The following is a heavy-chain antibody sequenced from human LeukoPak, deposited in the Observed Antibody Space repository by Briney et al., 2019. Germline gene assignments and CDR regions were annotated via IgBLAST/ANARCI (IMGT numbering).Heavy chain of an antibody. D-gene: IGHD6-19*01. CDR2: ISGSGGST. Sequence: GGSLRLSCAASGFTFSSYWMHWVRQAPGKGLEWVSTISGSGGSTYYADSVKGRFTISRDNSKNTLYLQMNSLRAEDTAIYYCAKDKYTSGWYYFDYWGQGTLVTVSS. J-gene: IGHJ4*02. V-gene: IGHV3-23*01. CDR1: GFTFSSYW. CDR3: AKDKYTSGWYYFDY.